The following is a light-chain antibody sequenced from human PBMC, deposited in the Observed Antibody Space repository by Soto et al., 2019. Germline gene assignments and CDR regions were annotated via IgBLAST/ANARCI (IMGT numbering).Light chain of an antibody. Sequence: DIQRTQSPSAMSASLGDRVTITCRASQGISNSLAWFQKKPGRVPKRLIYGASTLQSWAPSRFSGSASGAAFNLTISRLQPEDFATYECLQYNSYTFTFGGGTKGDIK. V-gene: IGKV1-17*03. CDR2: GAS. J-gene: IGKJ4*01. CDR1: QGISNS. CDR3: LQYNSYTFT.